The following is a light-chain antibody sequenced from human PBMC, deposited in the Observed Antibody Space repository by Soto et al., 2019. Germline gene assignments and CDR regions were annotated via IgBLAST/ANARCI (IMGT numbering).Light chain of an antibody. Sequence: EIVMTQSPATLSVSPRERATLSCRASQSVSSNLAWYQQKPGQAPRLLIYGASTRATGIPARFSGSGSGTDFTLTISSLEPEDFAVYYCQQRSVFGQGTRLEI. V-gene: IGKV3-15*01. CDR3: QQRSV. CDR1: QSVSSN. J-gene: IGKJ5*01. CDR2: GAS.